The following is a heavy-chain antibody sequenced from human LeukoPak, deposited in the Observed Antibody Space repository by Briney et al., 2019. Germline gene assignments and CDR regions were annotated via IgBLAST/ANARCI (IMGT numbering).Heavy chain of an antibody. CDR1: GFTFSSYG. V-gene: IGHV3-30*02. CDR3: ATFMYYYDSSGYSQGDY. J-gene: IGHJ4*02. D-gene: IGHD3-22*01. Sequence: GGSLRLSCAASGFTFSSYGMHWVRQAPGKGLEWVAFIRYDGSNKYYADSVKGRFTISRDNSKNTLYLQMNSLRAEDTAVYYCATFMYYYDSSGYSQGDYWGQGTLVTVSS. CDR2: IRYDGSNK.